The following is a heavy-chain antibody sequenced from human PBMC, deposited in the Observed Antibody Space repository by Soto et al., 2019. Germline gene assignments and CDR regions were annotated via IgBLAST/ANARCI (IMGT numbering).Heavy chain of an antibody. J-gene: IGHJ6*03. V-gene: IGHV3-48*01. CDR1: GFTFSSYS. D-gene: IGHD3-3*01. Sequence: GGSLRLSCAASGFTFSSYSMNWVRQAPGKGLEWVSYISSSSSTIYYADSVKGRFTISRDNAKNSLYLQMNSLRAEDTAVYYCARANGWSGYYTGDYYYYMDVWGKGTTVTVSS. CDR3: ARANGWSGYYTGDYYYYMDV. CDR2: ISSSSSTI.